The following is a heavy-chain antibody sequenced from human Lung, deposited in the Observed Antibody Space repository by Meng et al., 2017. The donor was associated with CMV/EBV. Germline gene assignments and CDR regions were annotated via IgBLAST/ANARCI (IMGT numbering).Heavy chain of an antibody. J-gene: IGHJ4*02. D-gene: IGHD5-18*01. CDR2: ISSSGGTI. V-gene: IGHV3-11*01. Sequence: GESLKISCAASGFTFSDYYMSWIRQAPGKGLEWVSYISSSGGTIYYADSVKGRFTISRDNAKNSLYLQMNSLRAEDTAVYYCARVRTAMAYYFDYWGQGTXVTVSS. CDR3: ARVRTAMAYYFDY. CDR1: GFTFSDYY.